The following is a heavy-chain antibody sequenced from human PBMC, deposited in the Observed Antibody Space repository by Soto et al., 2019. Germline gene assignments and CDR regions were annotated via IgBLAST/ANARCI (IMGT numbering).Heavy chain of an antibody. J-gene: IGHJ4*02. CDR2: IYHSGAT. Sequence: QVQLQESGPGLVKPSQTLSLTCTVSGGSISSGDDYWSWIRQPPGKGLEWIGYIYHSGATYYNPSPKSRVTISVDRPKNQFSLKLNSVTAADTAVYYCARVRGDVAFDYWGQGTLVTVSS. V-gene: IGHV4-30-4*01. CDR1: GGSISSGDDY. D-gene: IGHD3-10*01. CDR3: ARVRGDVAFDY.